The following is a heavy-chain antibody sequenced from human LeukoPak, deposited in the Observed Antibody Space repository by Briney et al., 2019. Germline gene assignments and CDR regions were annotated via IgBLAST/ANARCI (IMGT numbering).Heavy chain of an antibody. CDR3: ATADAVGYYYYYIDV. CDR2: IIPIFGTT. J-gene: IGHJ6*03. CDR1: GGTFNSYA. V-gene: IGHV1-69*13. D-gene: IGHD6-19*01. Sequence: ASVKVSCKAFGGTFNSYAISWVRHAPGQGLEWMGGIIPIFGTTKYAQKFQARATITADESTSTAYMELSSLRSEDTAVYYCATADAVGYYYYYIDVWGKGTTVTVSS.